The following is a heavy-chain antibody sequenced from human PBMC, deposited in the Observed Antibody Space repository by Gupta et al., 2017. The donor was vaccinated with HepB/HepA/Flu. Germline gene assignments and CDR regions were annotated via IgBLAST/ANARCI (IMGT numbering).Heavy chain of an antibody. V-gene: IGHV1-3*01. CDR3: ASWAGGIAARAVFDF. CDR2: IKAGKGDT. J-gene: IGHJ4*02. CDR1: GYTFTGKG. Sequence: QVQVVPSGAEVKKPGASVQVSCKASGYTFTGKGIRWVRQAPGQRLEWMGWIKAGKGDTEYSKMFQGRVAITRDTTASTSNMELSSLRSEDNAVYYCASWAGGIAARAVFDFWGQGTLVTVSS. D-gene: IGHD6-13*01.